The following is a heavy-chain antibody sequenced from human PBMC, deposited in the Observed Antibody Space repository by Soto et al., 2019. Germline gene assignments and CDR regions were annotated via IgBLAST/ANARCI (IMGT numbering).Heavy chain of an antibody. Sequence: PVWPLRLSWTSSLFTFSSYARSWVLHAPWKGLEWVSAISGSGGSTYYADSVKGRFTISRDNSKNTLYLQMNSLRAEDTAVYYCAKSGTLVPATYDYWGQGTLVTVSS. CDR3: AKSGTLVPATYDY. CDR1: LFTFSSYA. CDR2: ISGSGGST. V-gene: IGHV3-23*01. D-gene: IGHD2-2*01. J-gene: IGHJ4*02.